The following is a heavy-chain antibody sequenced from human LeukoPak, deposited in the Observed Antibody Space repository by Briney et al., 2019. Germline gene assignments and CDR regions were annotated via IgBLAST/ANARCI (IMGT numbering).Heavy chain of an antibody. CDR1: GGTFSSYA. J-gene: IGHJ5*02. D-gene: IGHD3-3*01. V-gene: IGHV1-69*04. CDR2: IIPILGIA. CDR3: ARVGYDFWSGLNWFDP. Sequence: SVKVSCKASGGTFSSYAISWVRQAPGQGLEWMGRIIPILGIANYAQKFQGRVTITADKSTSTAYMELRSLRSDDTAVYYCARVGYDFWSGLNWFDPWGQGTLVTVSS.